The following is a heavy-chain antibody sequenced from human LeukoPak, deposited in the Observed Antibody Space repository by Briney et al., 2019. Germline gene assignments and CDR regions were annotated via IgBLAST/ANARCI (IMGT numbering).Heavy chain of an antibody. Sequence: AAAKVSCELSVYSLTEVFIHRVRPGPQKGLERMGGFVPGNGEPIYAQKCQGRVTISEDTTTDTAYMDRSSLRSEDTAVYYCAAGVVGCGDVHYFDSWGQGTLVTVSS. V-gene: IGHV1-24*01. J-gene: IGHJ4*02. D-gene: IGHD4-17*01. CDR3: AAGVVGCGDVHYFDS. CDR2: FVPGNGEP. CDR1: VYSLTEVF.